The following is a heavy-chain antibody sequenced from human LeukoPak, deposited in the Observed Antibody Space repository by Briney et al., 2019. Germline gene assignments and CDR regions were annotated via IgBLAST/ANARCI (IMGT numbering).Heavy chain of an antibody. J-gene: IGHJ4*02. Sequence: SETLSLTCAVYGGSFSGYYWSRIRQPPGKGLEWIGEINHSGSTNYNPSLKSRVTISVDTSKNQFSLKLSSVTAADTAVYYCARVGYSPGIDYWGQGTLVTVSS. V-gene: IGHV4-34*01. CDR2: INHSGST. CDR3: ARVGYSPGIDY. CDR1: GGSFSGYY. D-gene: IGHD5-18*01.